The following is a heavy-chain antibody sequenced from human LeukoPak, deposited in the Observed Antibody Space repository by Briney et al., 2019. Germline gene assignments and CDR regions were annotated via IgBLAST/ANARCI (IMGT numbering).Heavy chain of an antibody. J-gene: IGHJ6*03. Sequence: SETLSLTCTVSGGSISTSNYYWGWIRQPPGKGLEWIGNIFYSGSTYYSPSLKSRVTISVDTSKNQFSLKLSSVTAADTAVYYCARVHGYSYGFYYYYMDVWGKGTTVTISS. CDR2: IFYSGST. CDR1: GGSISTSNYY. D-gene: IGHD5-18*01. CDR3: ARVHGYSYGFYYYYMDV. V-gene: IGHV4-39*07.